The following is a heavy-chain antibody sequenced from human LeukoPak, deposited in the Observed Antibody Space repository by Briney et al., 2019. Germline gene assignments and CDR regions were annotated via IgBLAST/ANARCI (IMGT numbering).Heavy chain of an antibody. D-gene: IGHD3-10*01. J-gene: IGHJ6*04. CDR1: GFTFRSYG. Sequence: GGSLRLSCAASGFTFRSYGMHWVRQAPGKGLEWVAVISYDGSNKYYADSVKGRFTISRDNSKNTLYLQMNSLRAEDTAVYYCANQPYYYGSGSYPGMDVWGKGTTVTVSS. CDR2: ISYDGSNK. V-gene: IGHV3-30*18. CDR3: ANQPYYYGSGSYPGMDV.